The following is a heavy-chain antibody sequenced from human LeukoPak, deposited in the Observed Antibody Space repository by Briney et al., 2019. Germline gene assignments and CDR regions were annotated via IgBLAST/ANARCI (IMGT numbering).Heavy chain of an antibody. Sequence: SETLSLTRIVSGGSISPYYWSWIRHTPGKGLEWIGYILCSGTSTNYNPSLKSRVTISVDTSKNQFSLKLSSVTAADTAVYYCARVGDWNDLVYWGQGTLVTVSS. V-gene: IGHV4-59*01. D-gene: IGHD1-1*01. CDR1: GGSISPYY. CDR2: ILCSGTST. J-gene: IGHJ4*02. CDR3: ARVGDWNDLVY.